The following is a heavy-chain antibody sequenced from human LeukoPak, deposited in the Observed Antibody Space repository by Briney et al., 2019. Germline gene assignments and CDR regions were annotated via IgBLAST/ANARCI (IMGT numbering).Heavy chain of an antibody. V-gene: IGHV4-34*01. J-gene: IGHJ4*02. Sequence: PSETLSLTCTVSGGSISSYYWSWIRQPPGKGLEWIGEINHSGSTNYNPSLKSRVTISVDTSKNQFSLKLSSVTAADTAVYYCARRRRAGTYFVDYWGQGTLVTVSS. CDR2: INHSGST. CDR1: GGSISSYY. CDR3: ARRRRAGTYFVDY. D-gene: IGHD1-7*01.